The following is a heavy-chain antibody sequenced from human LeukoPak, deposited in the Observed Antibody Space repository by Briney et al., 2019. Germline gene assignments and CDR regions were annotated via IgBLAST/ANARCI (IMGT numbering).Heavy chain of an antibody. CDR1: GGSISSYN. Sequence: PSETLSLTCTVSGGSISSYNWSWIRQPPGKGLEWIGYIYYSGSTNYNPSLKSRVTISVDTSKNQFSLKLSSVTAADTAVYYCARDHTMSGYGSGSYYNNHNWFDPWGQGTLVTVSS. J-gene: IGHJ5*02. D-gene: IGHD3-10*01. V-gene: IGHV4-59*01. CDR3: ARDHTMSGYGSGSYYNNHNWFDP. CDR2: IYYSGST.